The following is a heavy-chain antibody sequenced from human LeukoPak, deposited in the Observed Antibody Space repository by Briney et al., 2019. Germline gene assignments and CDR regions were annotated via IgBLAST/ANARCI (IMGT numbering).Heavy chain of an antibody. CDR3: ARQVAGPADY. V-gene: IGHV4-59*08. D-gene: IGHD2-15*01. CDR2: IYYSGST. Sequence: TSETLSLTCTVSDGSITNYDWSWIRQPPGKGLEWIGYIYYSGSTNYNPSLRSRVTISIDTSRTQFSLKLSSVTAADTAVYYCARQVAGPADYWGQGTLVTVSS. J-gene: IGHJ4*02. CDR1: DGSITNYD.